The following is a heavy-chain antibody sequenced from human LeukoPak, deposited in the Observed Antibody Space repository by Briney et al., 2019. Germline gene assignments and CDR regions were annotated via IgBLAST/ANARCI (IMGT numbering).Heavy chain of an antibody. J-gene: IGHJ1*01. CDR3: ARVVQSTDSSGFYLPEYFQH. CDR1: GGSISSSSYY. V-gene: IGHV4-39*07. Sequence: SETLSLTCTVSGGSISSSSYYWGWIRQPPGKGLEWIGNIYYSGSTYYNPSLKSRVTISVDTSKNQFSLKLSSVTAADTAVYYCARVVQSTDSSGFYLPEYFQHWGQGTLVTVSS. CDR2: IYYSGST. D-gene: IGHD3-22*01.